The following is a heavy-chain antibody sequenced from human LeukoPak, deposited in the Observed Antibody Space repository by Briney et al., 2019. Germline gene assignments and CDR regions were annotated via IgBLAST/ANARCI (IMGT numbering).Heavy chain of an antibody. CDR2: IIPIFGTA. Sequence: SVKVPCKASGGTFSSYAISWVRQATGQGHEWMGGIIPIFGTANYAQKFQGRVTITADKSTSTAYMELSSLRSEDTAVYYCARDKRGYSYGYWYYYMDVWGKGTTVAVSS. CDR3: ARDKRGYSYGYWYYYMDV. V-gene: IGHV1-69*06. D-gene: IGHD5-18*01. CDR1: GGTFSSYA. J-gene: IGHJ6*03.